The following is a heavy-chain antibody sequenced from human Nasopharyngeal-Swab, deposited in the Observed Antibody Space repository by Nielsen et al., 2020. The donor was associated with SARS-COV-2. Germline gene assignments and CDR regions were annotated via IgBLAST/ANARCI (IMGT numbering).Heavy chain of an antibody. CDR1: GFTFSSYA. Sequence: GESLKISCATSGFTFSSYAMHWVRQAPGKGLEWVAVISHDGRDKFYADSVKGRFSISRDTSRSTLYLQLNSLRAEDTALYYCAKADRGGSYFSQYYYYMDVWGTGTTVTVSS. CDR3: AKADRGGSYFSQYYYYMDV. J-gene: IGHJ6*03. V-gene: IGHV3-30*18. D-gene: IGHD1-26*01. CDR2: ISHDGRDK.